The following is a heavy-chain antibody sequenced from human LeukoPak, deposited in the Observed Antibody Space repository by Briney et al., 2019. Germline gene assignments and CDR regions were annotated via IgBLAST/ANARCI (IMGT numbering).Heavy chain of an antibody. CDR2: MNTDGSVT. CDR1: GFTFSTYW. D-gene: IGHD3-3*01. CDR3: AKVSPISPSGYLDY. Sequence: GGSLRLSCAASGFTFSTYWMHWVRQAPGKGLVWVSRMNTDGSVTKYADSVKGRFTISRDNSKNTLFLQMNSLRDEDTAMYYCAKVSPISPSGYLDYWGQGTPVTVSS. V-gene: IGHV3-74*03. J-gene: IGHJ4*02.